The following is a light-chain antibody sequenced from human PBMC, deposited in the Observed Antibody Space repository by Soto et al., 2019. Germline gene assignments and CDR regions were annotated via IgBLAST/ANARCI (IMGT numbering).Light chain of an antibody. J-gene: IGKJ5*01. CDR1: QSVSSY. CDR3: QQRTNYT. Sequence: ILLTQSPFTLALSPGERATLSCRASQSVSSYLAWYQQKPGQAPRLLIYDASIRATGIPASFSGSGSGTDFTLTISSLEPEDFAVYYCQQRTNYTFGQGTRLEIK. V-gene: IGKV3-11*01. CDR2: DAS.